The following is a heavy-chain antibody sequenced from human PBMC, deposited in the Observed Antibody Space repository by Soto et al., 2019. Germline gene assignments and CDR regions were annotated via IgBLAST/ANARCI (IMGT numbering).Heavy chain of an antibody. J-gene: IGHJ6*02. CDR1: GFTFSSYA. CDR2: ISYDGSNK. D-gene: IGHD6-13*01. CDR3: ARIEQQLAILYYYYGMDV. V-gene: IGHV3-30-3*01. Sequence: GGSLRLSCAASGFTFSSYAMHWVRQAPGKGLEWVAVISYDGSNKYYADSVKGRFTISRDNSKNTLYLKMNSLRAEDTAVYYCARIEQQLAILYYYYGMDVWGQGTTVTVSS.